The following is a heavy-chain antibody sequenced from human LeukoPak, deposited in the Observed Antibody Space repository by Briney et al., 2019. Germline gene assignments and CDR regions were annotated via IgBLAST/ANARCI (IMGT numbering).Heavy chain of an antibody. D-gene: IGHD3-22*01. CDR2: IGASGSTR. J-gene: IGHJ6*01. CDR1: GFTFRKHY. V-gene: IGHV3-11*01. CDR3: AKDLGEWYYDPNGNYFSYGMDV. Sequence: GGSLGLSCAASGFTFRKHYMSWIRQAPGRGPEWVAYIGASGSTRYYRDSVNGRFTISRDNAKNSLHLQMNSLRAEDTAVYYCAKDLGEWYYDPNGNYFSYGMDVXGXGXTVVVSS.